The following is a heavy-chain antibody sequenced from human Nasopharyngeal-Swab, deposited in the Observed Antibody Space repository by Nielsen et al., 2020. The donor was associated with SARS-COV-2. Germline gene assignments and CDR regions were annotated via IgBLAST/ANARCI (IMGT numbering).Heavy chain of an antibody. V-gene: IGHV3-21*01. CDR1: GFTLKTYG. CDR3: AREAIFGDYTYIDY. Sequence: GESLKIPCAASGFTLKTYGMMWVRQAPGKGLEWVSSISSDSSYIYYADSVKGRFTISRDNAKYSLYLQMNSLRGEDTAVYYCAREAIFGDYTYIDYWGQGTLVTVSS. CDR2: ISSDSSYI. J-gene: IGHJ4*02. D-gene: IGHD4-17*01.